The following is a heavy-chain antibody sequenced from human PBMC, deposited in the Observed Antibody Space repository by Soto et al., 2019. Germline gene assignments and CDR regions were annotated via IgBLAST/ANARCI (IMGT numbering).Heavy chain of an antibody. V-gene: IGHV1-69*06. D-gene: IGHD3-10*01. CDR1: GGTLSDHG. Sequence: QVQLEQSGAEVKKPGSSVKISCKASGGTLSDHGVSWLRQAPGQGVEGVGGTNPVVNTAKYAPKFQGRVTIAADKSTNIAHMELGSLRSDDTAFYYCARGVYASGNHYTGPSAFEIWGHGTLVIVSS. CDR2: TNPVVNTA. J-gene: IGHJ3*02. CDR3: ARGVYASGNHYTGPSAFEI.